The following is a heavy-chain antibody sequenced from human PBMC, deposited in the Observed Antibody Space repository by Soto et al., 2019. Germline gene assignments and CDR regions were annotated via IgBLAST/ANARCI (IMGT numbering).Heavy chain of an antibody. CDR1: GGTSSDYA. CDR2: IIPKFGTA. CDR3: ARGVVSGFEHWYFDL. J-gene: IGHJ2*01. Sequence: QVLLVQSGTEVKKPGSSVKVSCQASGGTSSDYALTWVRQAPGQGLEWMGGIIPKFGTANYAPKFQGRVSITADESKSTASVTLSSLRPEDTAVYFCARGVVSGFEHWYFDLWGRGTLITVSS. V-gene: IGHV1-69*01. D-gene: IGHD5-12*01.